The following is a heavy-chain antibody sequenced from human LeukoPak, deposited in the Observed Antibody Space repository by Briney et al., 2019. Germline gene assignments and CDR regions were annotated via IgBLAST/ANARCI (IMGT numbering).Heavy chain of an antibody. V-gene: IGHV4-31*03. Sequence: PSETLSLTCTVSGGSISSGGYYWSWIRQHPGKGLEWIGYICYSGSTYYNPSLKSRVTISVDTSKNQFSLKLSSVTAADTAVYYCARVWNDYGDYVPDYWGQGTLVTVSS. CDR2: ICYSGST. CDR1: GGSISSGGYY. CDR3: ARVWNDYGDYVPDY. J-gene: IGHJ4*02. D-gene: IGHD4-17*01.